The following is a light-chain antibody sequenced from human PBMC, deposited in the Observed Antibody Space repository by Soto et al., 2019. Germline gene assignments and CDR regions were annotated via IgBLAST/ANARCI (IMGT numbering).Light chain of an antibody. CDR1: QSIDSW. J-gene: IGKJ1*01. CDR3: QQYHNYSQT. Sequence: DIQMTQSPSTLSASVGDRVTITCRASQSIDSWLAWYQQKPGRAPKLLIYDASSLQSGVSSTFSGSGSGTEFTLTISSLQPDDFATYYCQQYHNYSQTFGQGTKVDI. V-gene: IGKV1-5*01. CDR2: DAS.